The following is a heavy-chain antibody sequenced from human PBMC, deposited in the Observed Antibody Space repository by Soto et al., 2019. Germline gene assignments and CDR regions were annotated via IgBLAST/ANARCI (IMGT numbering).Heavy chain of an antibody. D-gene: IGHD3-22*01. CDR3: AKSNRGAYDTPDF. V-gene: IGHV3-30*18. Sequence: QVQLVESGVGVVQPGRSLRLSSAASGFSLNDYGMLWVREPPGKGLEWVAVISSDGRNKYYTDSVRGRFTISRDISKGTLYLQMNSLRAEDTAVYYCAKSNRGAYDTPDFWGQGTLVTVSP. CDR2: ISSDGRNK. J-gene: IGHJ4*02. CDR1: GFSLNDYG.